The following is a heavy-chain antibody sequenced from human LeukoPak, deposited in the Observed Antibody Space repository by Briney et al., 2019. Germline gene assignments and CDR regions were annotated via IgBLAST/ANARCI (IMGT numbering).Heavy chain of an antibody. CDR2: INPNSGGT. CDR1: GYTFPGYY. J-gene: IGHJ4*02. D-gene: IGHD6-6*01. Sequence: GASVKVSRKASGYTFPGYYMHWVRQAPGQGLEWMGWINPNSGGTNYAQKFQGRVTMTRDTSISTAYMELSRLRSDDTAVYYCAREHSSSSGKVFDYWGQGTLVTVSS. V-gene: IGHV1-2*02. CDR3: AREHSSSSGKVFDY.